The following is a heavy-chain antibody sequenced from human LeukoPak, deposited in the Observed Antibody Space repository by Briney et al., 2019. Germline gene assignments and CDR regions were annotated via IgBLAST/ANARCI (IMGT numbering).Heavy chain of an antibody. D-gene: IGHD2-15*01. CDR3: AKARGRIAAIHEYYYYYYMDV. CDR1: GFTFDDYA. CDR2: ISWDGGST. J-gene: IGHJ6*03. V-gene: IGHV3-43D*03. Sequence: GGSLRLSCAASGFTFDDYAMHWVRQAPGRGLEWVSLISWDGGSTYYADSVKGRLTISRDNSKNSLYLQMNSLRAEDTALYYCAKARGRIAAIHEYYYYYYMDVWGKGTTVTVSS.